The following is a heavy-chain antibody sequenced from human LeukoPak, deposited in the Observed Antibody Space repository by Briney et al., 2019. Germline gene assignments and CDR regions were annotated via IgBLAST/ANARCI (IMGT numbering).Heavy chain of an antibody. V-gene: IGHV4-39*01. CDR2: IHYSGST. Sequence: PSETLSLTCTVSGGSISSSSFFWGWIRQSPGKGLEWIGSIHYSGSTYYNPSLKSRVTISADTSKNQFSLKVTSVTASDTAVYYCARRSMYFGEYYFDFWGQGTLVTVSS. J-gene: IGHJ4*02. D-gene: IGHD3-10*01. CDR3: ARRSMYFGEYYFDF. CDR1: GGSISSSSFF.